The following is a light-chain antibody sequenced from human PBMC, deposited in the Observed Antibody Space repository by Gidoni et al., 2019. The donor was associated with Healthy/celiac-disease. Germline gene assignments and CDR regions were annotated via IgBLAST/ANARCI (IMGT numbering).Light chain of an antibody. CDR2: EVS. V-gene: IGLV2-14*01. CDR3: SSYTSSSTPYV. CDR1: SSDVGGYNY. Sequence: SVSGSPGQSITISCTGTSSDVGGYNYVSWYQQHPGKAPKLMIYEVSNRPSGVSNRFSGSKSGNTASLTISGLQAEDEADYYCSSYTSSSTPYVFGTGTKVTVL. J-gene: IGLJ1*01.